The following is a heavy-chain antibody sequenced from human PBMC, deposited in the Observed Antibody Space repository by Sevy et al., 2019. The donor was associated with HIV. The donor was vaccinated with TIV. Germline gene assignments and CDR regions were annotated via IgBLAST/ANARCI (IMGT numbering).Heavy chain of an antibody. CDR1: GGTLSNYA. D-gene: IGHD3-16*01. Sequence: ASVKVSCKASGGTLSNYAISWVRQAPGQGLEWMGGIIPIFGAASYAQKFQGRVTITADESTSTVYMELSSLRSEDTAVYDCARGGGMRSYYYYYMDVWGKGTTVTVSS. V-gene: IGHV1-69*13. CDR3: ARGGGMRSYYYYYMDV. J-gene: IGHJ6*03. CDR2: IIPIFGAA.